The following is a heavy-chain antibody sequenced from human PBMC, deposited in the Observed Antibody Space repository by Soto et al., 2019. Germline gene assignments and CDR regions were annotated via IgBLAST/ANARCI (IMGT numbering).Heavy chain of an antibody. D-gene: IGHD1-26*01. J-gene: IGHJ6*02. Sequence: GGSLRLSCAASGFTVSSNYMSWVRQAPGKGLEWVSVIYSGGSTYYADSVKGRFTISRDNSKNTLYLQMNSLRAEDTAVYYCARAPYRSPSSYGMDVWGQGTTVTVSS. V-gene: IGHV3-53*01. CDR2: IYSGGST. CDR3: ARAPYRSPSSYGMDV. CDR1: GFTVSSNY.